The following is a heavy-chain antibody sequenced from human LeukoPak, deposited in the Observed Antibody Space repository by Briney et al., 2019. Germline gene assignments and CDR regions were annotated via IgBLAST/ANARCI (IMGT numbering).Heavy chain of an antibody. CDR3: AKDAVGYCSSTSCYDSYTSYFDY. CDR2: INGSSGST. Sequence: GGSLRLSCAASGFTFSSYAMSWVRQAPGKGLEWVSAINGSSGSTYYADSVKGRVTISRDNSKNTLYLQMNSLRAEDTAVYYCAKDAVGYCSSTSCYDSYTSYFDYWGQGTLVTVSS. D-gene: IGHD2-2*01. J-gene: IGHJ4*02. CDR1: GFTFSSYA. V-gene: IGHV3-23*01.